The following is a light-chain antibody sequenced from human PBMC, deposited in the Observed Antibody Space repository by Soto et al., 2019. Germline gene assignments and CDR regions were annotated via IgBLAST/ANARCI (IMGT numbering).Light chain of an antibody. CDR3: QYYFRSPYT. CDR1: QSVLYRSNNRNY. Sequence: SCKSSQSVLYRSNNRNYLAWYRQRPRQPPELLIYWATTRNSGVPDRFSGSGSGTNFTLTISRLQTEDVAVYYCQYYFRSPYTFGQGTKLEIK. V-gene: IGKV4-1*01. J-gene: IGKJ2*01. CDR2: WAT.